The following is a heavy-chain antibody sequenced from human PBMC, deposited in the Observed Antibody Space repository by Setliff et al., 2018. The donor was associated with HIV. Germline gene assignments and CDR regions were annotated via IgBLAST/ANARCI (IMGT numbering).Heavy chain of an antibody. CDR2: MNPKSGNS. D-gene: IGHD6-19*01. CDR1: GYTFSNYD. J-gene: IGHJ4*02. CDR3: ARGRYSGGLTDY. Sequence: GASVKVSCKASGYTFSNYDINWVRQATGQGLEWMGWMNPKSGNSGHAQKFQGRITMTRNTSITTAYMELISLKSEDTAVRYCARGRYSGGLTDYWGQGTLVTVSS. V-gene: IGHV1-8*02.